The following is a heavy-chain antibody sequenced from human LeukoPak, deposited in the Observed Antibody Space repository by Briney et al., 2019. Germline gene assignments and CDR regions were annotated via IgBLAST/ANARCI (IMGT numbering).Heavy chain of an antibody. J-gene: IGHJ4*02. CDR3: ARGTQYYYGSGSYYLDY. CDR2: IYYSGST. Sequence: SETLSLTCTVSGGSISSGGYYWSWIRQHPGKGLEWIGYIYYSGSTYYNPSLKSRVTISVDTSKNQFSLKLSSVTAADTAVYYCARGTQYYYGSGSYYLDYWGQGTLVTVSS. D-gene: IGHD3-10*01. CDR1: GGSISSGGYY. V-gene: IGHV4-31*03.